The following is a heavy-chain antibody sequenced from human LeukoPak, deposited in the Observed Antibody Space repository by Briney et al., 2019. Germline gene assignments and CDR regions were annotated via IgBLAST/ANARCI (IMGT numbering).Heavy chain of an antibody. D-gene: IGHD3-10*01. CDR2: IYYSGST. Sequence: SETLSLTCTVSGGSISSGSYYWGWIRQPPGKGLEWIGSIYYSGSTYYKPSLKSRVTISVDTSKNQFSLKLTSVTAADTAVYYCARGYGSGSAKMDYWGQGTLVTVSS. J-gene: IGHJ4*02. V-gene: IGHV4-39*07. CDR1: GGSISSGSYY. CDR3: ARGYGSGSAKMDY.